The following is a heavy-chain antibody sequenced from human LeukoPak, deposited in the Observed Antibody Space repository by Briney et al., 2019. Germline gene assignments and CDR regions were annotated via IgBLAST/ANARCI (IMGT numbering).Heavy chain of an antibody. J-gene: IGHJ4*02. Sequence: GGSLTLSCAASGFTFSGSAMHWVRQASGKGLEWVGRIRSKANSYATAYAASVKGRFTISRDDSKNTAYLQMNSLKTEDTAVYYCTRVSDYDFWSGYCDYWGQGTLVTVSS. V-gene: IGHV3-73*01. CDR1: GFTFSGSA. D-gene: IGHD3-3*01. CDR3: TRVSDYDFWSGYCDY. CDR2: IRSKANSYAT.